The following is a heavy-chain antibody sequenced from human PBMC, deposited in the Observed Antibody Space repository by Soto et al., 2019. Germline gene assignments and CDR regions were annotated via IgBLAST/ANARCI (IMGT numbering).Heavy chain of an antibody. V-gene: IGHV1-18*01. CDR1: GYTFTSSG. CDR3: ARAVAGDYYMDV. D-gene: IGHD6-19*01. CDR2: ISAYNGDT. Sequence: ASVKVSCKASGYTFTSSGISWLRQAPGQGLEWMGWISAYNGDTNYAQKLQGRVTMTTDTSTSTAYMELRSLRSDDTAVYYCARAVAGDYYMDVWGKGTTVTVSS. J-gene: IGHJ6*03.